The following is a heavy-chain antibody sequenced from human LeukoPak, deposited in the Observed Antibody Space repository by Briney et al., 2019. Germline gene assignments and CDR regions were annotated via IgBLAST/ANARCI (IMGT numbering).Heavy chain of an antibody. CDR3: ARDGVYSSGWYVDY. J-gene: IGHJ4*02. CDR2: INPNSGGT. V-gene: IGHV1-2*02. D-gene: IGHD6-19*01. CDR1: GYTFTGYY. Sequence: ASVKVSCKASGYTFTGYYMHWVRQAPGQGLEWMGWINPNSGGTNYAQKFQGRVTMTRDTSISTAHMELSRLRSDDTAVYYCARDGVYSSGWYVDYWGQGTLVTVSS.